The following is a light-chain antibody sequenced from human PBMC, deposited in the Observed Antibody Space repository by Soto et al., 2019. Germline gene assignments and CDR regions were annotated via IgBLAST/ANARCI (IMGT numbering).Light chain of an antibody. CDR3: ATWDGSLPAEV. J-gene: IGLJ2*01. Sequence: QSVLTQPPSVSAAPGQKVTISCSGSSSNIGNNYVSWYQQVPGTAPKLLIYDNNKRPSGIPDRFSGSKSSTSGTLDITGLQTGDEADYYCATWDGSLPAEVFGGGTKLTVL. V-gene: IGLV1-51*01. CDR2: DNN. CDR1: SSNIGNNY.